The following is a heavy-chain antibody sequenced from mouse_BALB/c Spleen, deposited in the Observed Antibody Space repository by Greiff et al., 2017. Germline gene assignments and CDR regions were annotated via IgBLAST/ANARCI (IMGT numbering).Heavy chain of an antibody. J-gene: IGHJ3*01. Sequence: DVMLVESGGGLVKPGGSLKLSCAASGFTFSDYYMYWVRQTPEKRLEWVATISDGGSYTYYPDSVKGRFTISRDNAKNNLYLQMSSLKSEDTAMYYCARAGYYDYVFAYWGQGTLVTVSA. D-gene: IGHD2-4*01. CDR2: ISDGGSYT. CDR3: ARAGYYDYVFAY. CDR1: GFTFSDYY. V-gene: IGHV5-4*02.